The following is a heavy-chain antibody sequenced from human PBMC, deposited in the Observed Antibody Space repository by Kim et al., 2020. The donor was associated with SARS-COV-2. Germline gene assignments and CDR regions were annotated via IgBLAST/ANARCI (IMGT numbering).Heavy chain of an antibody. J-gene: IGHJ6*02. Sequence: SETLSLTCTVSGGSISSYYWSWIRQPPGKGLEWIGYIYYSGSTNYNPSLKSRVTISVDTSKNQFSLKLSSVTAADTAGYYCARGGPRACSSTSCYLPYYYYYGMDVWGQGTTVTVSS. D-gene: IGHD2-2*01. CDR3: ARGGPRACSSTSCYLPYYYYYGMDV. V-gene: IGHV4-59*13. CDR1: GGSISSYY. CDR2: IYYSGST.